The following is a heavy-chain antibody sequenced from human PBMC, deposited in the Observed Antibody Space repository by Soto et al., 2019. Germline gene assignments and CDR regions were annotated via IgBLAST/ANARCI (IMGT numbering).Heavy chain of an antibody. CDR3: ARASDTSGYYY. CDR1: GGSFKNYA. V-gene: IGHV1-69*01. CDR2: ILPVFDEL. Sequence: QVQLVQSGSEVKKPGSSVKVSCKVSGGSFKNYAISWVRQAPGQGLERVGGILPVFDELHYAPKLQGRVTITADEATSTAPLELGSLTSDDTAVYFCARASDTSGYYYWGQGTLVTVSS. D-gene: IGHD5-12*01. J-gene: IGHJ4*02.